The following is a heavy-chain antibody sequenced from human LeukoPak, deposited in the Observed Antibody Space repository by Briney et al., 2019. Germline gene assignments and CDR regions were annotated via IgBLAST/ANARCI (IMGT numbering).Heavy chain of an antibody. Sequence: ASVKVSCKASGYTFTSYDIKWVRQATGQGLEWMGWMNPNSGNTGYAQKFQGRVTMTRNTSISTAYMELSSLRSEDTAVYYCARADFTIFGVVITYYFDYWGQGTLVTVSS. V-gene: IGHV1-8*01. J-gene: IGHJ4*02. CDR1: GYTFTSYD. D-gene: IGHD3-3*01. CDR3: ARADFTIFGVVITYYFDY. CDR2: MNPNSGNT.